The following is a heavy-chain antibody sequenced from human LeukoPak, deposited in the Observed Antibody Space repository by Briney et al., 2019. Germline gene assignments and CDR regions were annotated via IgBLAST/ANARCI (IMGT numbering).Heavy chain of an antibody. Sequence: GAALKISCEGAGYGFTSYWIGWGRPMPGKGGGWRGMIYPGDSDTRYSPSFQGQVTISADKSISTAYLQWSSLKASDTAMYYCARLPSRTTVTRGWFDPWGQGTLVTVSS. V-gene: IGHV5-51*01. CDR2: IYPGDSDT. J-gene: IGHJ5*02. D-gene: IGHD4-17*01. CDR1: GYGFTSYW. CDR3: ARLPSRTTVTRGWFDP.